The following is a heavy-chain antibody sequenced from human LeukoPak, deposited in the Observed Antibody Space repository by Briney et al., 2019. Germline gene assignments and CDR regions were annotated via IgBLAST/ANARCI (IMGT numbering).Heavy chain of an antibody. CDR3: VRDLGDIGVAYGTDV. V-gene: IGHV3-7*01. CDR2: MNQDGSEK. CDR1: GFTFSSYW. J-gene: IGHJ6*04. D-gene: IGHD2-2*01. Sequence: PGGSLRLSCSSSGFTFSSYWMSWVRQAPGKGLEWVANMNQDGSEKYYLESVKGRFTISRDNAKNSLYLQMSSLRADDTALYYCVRDLGDIGVAYGTDVWGKGTTVTVSS.